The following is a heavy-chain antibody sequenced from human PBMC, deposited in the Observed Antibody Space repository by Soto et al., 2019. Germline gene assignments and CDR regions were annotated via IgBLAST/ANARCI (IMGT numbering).Heavy chain of an antibody. CDR2: TYHTGST. J-gene: IGHJ5*02. V-gene: IGHV4-59*13. CDR3: ATDSAGRGPFDP. D-gene: IGHD3-10*01. Sequence: RSLTCTISGGSFGTNYWSWIRQAPGKGLEWIGYTYHTGSTKYNPSLKSRATISVDTSKNQFSLTLNSAAAADTAVYYCATDSAGRGPFDPWGQGILVTAPQ. CDR1: GGSFGTNY.